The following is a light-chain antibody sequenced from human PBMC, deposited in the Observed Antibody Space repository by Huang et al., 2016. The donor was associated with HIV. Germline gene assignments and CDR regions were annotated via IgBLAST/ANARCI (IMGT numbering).Light chain of an antibody. CDR3: QQYSDSPFT. V-gene: IGKV3-20*01. CDR1: QSITNTY. J-gene: IGKJ4*01. CDR2: GAS. Sequence: VLTQTPGTLSLSPGERATLSCRASQSITNTYLAWYQHKPGQAPRLLIYGASNRATGIPDRFSGSGSGTDFTLTITRLEPEDCGVYYCQQYSDSPFTFGGGTKVEIK.